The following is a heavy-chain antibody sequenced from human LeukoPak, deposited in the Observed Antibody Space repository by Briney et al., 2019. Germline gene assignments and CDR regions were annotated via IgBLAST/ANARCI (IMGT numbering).Heavy chain of an antibody. J-gene: IGHJ4*02. Sequence: PSETLSLTCAVYGGSFSGYYWSWIRQPPGKGLEWIGYIYYSGSTNYNPSLKSRVTISVDTSKNQFSLKLSSVTAADTAVYYCASQKIATYYYGSGSKGVIDYFDYWGQGTLVTVSS. V-gene: IGHV4-59*08. CDR3: ASQKIATYYYGSGSKGVIDYFDY. D-gene: IGHD3-10*01. CDR2: IYYSGST. CDR1: GGSFSGYY.